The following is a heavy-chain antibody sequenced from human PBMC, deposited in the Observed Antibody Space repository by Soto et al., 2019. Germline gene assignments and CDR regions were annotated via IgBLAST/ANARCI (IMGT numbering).Heavy chain of an antibody. Sequence: PSETLSLTCAVYGGSFSGYYWSWIRQPPGKGLEWIGEINHSGSTNYNPSLKSRVTISVDTSKNQFSLKLSSVTAADTAVYYCARGGGAAGRDFDYWGQGTLVTVSS. D-gene: IGHD6-13*01. J-gene: IGHJ4*02. CDR2: INHSGST. CDR3: ARGGGAAGRDFDY. CDR1: GGSFSGYY. V-gene: IGHV4-34*01.